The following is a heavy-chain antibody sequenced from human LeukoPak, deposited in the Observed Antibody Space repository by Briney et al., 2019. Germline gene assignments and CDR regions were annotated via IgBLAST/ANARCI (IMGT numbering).Heavy chain of an antibody. J-gene: IGHJ5*02. V-gene: IGHV3-48*04. CDR2: ISSNSSTI. Sequence: GGSLRLSCAASGFTFSSYSMNWVRQAPGKGLEWVSYISSNSSTIYYADSVKGRFTISRDNAKNSLYLQMNSLRAEDTAVYYCARESRRSYCTNGVCYGEYDPWGQGTLVTVSS. D-gene: IGHD2-8*01. CDR1: GFTFSSYS. CDR3: ARESRRSYCTNGVCYGEYDP.